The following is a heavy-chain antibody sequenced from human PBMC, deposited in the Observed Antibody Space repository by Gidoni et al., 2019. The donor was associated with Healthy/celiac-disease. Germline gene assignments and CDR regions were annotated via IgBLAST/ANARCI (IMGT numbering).Heavy chain of an antibody. CDR1: GFTFRDYY. J-gene: IGHJ4*02. V-gene: IGHV3-11*01. CDR2: ISSSGSTI. CDR3: ARVDDSSGYYYRFLDY. Sequence: QVQLVESGGGLVKPGGSWRLSCAASGFTFRDYYMSWIRQAPGKRLVWVSYISSSGSTIYYADSVKGRFTISRDNAKNSLYLQMNSLRAEDTAVYYCARVDDSSGYYYRFLDYWGQGTLVTVSS. D-gene: IGHD3-22*01.